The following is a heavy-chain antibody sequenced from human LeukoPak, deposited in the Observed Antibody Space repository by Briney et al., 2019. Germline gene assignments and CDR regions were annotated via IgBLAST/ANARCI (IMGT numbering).Heavy chain of an antibody. D-gene: IGHD3-16*01. CDR1: GGSISSYF. CDR3: ARDSEGWGSAYYYYYMDV. Sequence: SETLSLTCTVSGGSISSYFWSWIRQPVGKGLEWIGRVHTTRNTNYNPSLKSRVTMSVDTSKNHFSLKLSSVTAADTAVYYCARDSEGWGSAYYYYYMDVWGKGTTVTVSS. J-gene: IGHJ6*03. CDR2: VHTTRNT. V-gene: IGHV4-4*07.